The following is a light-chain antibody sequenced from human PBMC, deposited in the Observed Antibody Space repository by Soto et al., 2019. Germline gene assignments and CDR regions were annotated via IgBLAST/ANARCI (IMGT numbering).Light chain of an antibody. CDR3: QHAVT. J-gene: IGKJ1*01. Sequence: IQMTQSTSTRSASVGVRVTITGRASQSISSWLAWYQQKPGKAPKLLIYDASSLESGVPSRFSGSGSGTEFTLPISSLQPDDFATYYCQHAVTFGQGTKVDIK. CDR1: QSISSW. CDR2: DAS. V-gene: IGKV1-5*01.